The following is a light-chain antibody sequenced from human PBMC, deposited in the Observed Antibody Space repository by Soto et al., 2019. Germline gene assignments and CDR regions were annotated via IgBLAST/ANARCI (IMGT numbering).Light chain of an antibody. CDR2: AAS. V-gene: IGKV1-27*01. CDR3: QKYNSAPSIT. Sequence: DIQMTQSPSSLSASVGDRVTITCRASQGISNYLAWYQQKPGKVPKLLIYAASTLQSGVPSRFSGSGSGTDFTLTICSLQPEDVATYYCQKYNSAPSITFVQGTRLEIK. CDR1: QGISNY. J-gene: IGKJ5*01.